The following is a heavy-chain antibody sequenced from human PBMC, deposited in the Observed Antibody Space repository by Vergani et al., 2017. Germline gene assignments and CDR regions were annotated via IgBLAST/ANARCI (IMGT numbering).Heavy chain of an antibody. Sequence: QVQLVQSGAEVKKPGASVKVSCKASGYTFTSYAMHWVRQAPGQRLEWMGWINAGNGNTKYSQKFQGRVTITRDTSASTAYMERSSLRSDDTAVYYCASSYCSSTSCYWRNGFDPWGQGTLVTVSS. CDR1: GYTFTSYA. J-gene: IGHJ5*02. CDR2: INAGNGNT. V-gene: IGHV1-3*01. D-gene: IGHD2-2*01. CDR3: ASSYCSSTSCYWRNGFDP.